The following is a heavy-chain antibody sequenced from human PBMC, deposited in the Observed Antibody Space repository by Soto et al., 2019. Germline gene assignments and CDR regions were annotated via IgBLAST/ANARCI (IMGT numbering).Heavy chain of an antibody. CDR3: ARDLKGYSSSWYGGVDY. V-gene: IGHV3-21*01. Sequence: GGPLRLSCAASGFTFSSYSMNWVRQAPGKGLEWVSSISSSSSYIYYADSVKGRFTISRDNAKNSLYLQMNSLRAEDTAVYYCARDLKGYSSSWYGGVDYWGQGTLVTVSS. CDR1: GFTFSSYS. J-gene: IGHJ4*02. CDR2: ISSSSSYI. D-gene: IGHD6-13*01.